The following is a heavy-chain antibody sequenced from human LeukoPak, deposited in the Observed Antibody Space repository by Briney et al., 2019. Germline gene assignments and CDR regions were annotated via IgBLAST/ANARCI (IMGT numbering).Heavy chain of an antibody. CDR1: GFTFSSYS. CDR3: AKSPGIYDYVWGSPFDY. CDR2: ISSSSYI. V-gene: IGHV3-21*01. J-gene: IGHJ4*02. D-gene: IGHD3-16*01. Sequence: GGSLRLSCAASGFTFSSYSMNWVRQAPGKGLEWVSSISSSSYIYYADSVEGRFTISRDNAKNSLYLQMNSLRAEDTAVYYCAKSPGIYDYVWGSPFDYWGQGTLVSVSS.